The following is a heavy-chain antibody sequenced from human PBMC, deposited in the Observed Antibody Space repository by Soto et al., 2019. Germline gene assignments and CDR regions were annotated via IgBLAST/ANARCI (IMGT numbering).Heavy chain of an antibody. J-gene: IGHJ6*02. Sequence: EVQLLESGGGLVQPGGSLRLSCAASGFTFNNYAMSWVRQAPGKGLEWVSSISGSAGNTYYADSVKGRFTISRDNSKNTLFLQMNSLRAEDTAVYYCAKDQFHGRLNGMGVWGQGTTVTVSS. CDR2: ISGSAGNT. CDR1: GFTFNNYA. V-gene: IGHV3-23*01. D-gene: IGHD1-26*01. CDR3: AKDQFHGRLNGMGV.